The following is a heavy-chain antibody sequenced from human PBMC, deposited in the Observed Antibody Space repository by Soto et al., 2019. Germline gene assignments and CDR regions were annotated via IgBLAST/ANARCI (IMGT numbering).Heavy chain of an antibody. CDR2: ISTSGSTI. J-gene: IGHJ4*02. Sequence: GGSLRLSCAASGFTFSSYEMNWVRQAPGKGLEWVSYISTSGSTIYYADSVKGRFTISRDNAKNSLYLQMNSLRAEETAVYYCARVGAAARIDYWGQGTLVTVSS. D-gene: IGHD6-13*01. CDR1: GFTFSSYE. V-gene: IGHV3-48*03. CDR3: ARVGAAARIDY.